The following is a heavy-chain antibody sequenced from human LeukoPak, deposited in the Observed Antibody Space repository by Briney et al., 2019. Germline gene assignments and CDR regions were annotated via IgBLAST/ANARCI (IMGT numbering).Heavy chain of an antibody. J-gene: IGHJ4*02. CDR1: GYTFTSND. D-gene: IGHD2-8*01. CDR2: ISAYNGKT. Sequence: ASVRVSCKASGYTFTSNDISWVRQATGQGLEWMEWISAYNGKTYYAQKFQGRVTVTTDTSTSTAYMDLRSLRSDDTAVYYCARTNLDCKNGVCYDYWGQGTPVTVSS. CDR3: ARTNLDCKNGVCYDY. V-gene: IGHV1-18*01.